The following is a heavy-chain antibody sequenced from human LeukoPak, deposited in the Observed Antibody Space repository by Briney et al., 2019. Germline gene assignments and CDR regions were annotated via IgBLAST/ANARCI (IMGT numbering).Heavy chain of an antibody. V-gene: IGHV1-69*06. CDR1: GGTFSSYA. J-gene: IGHJ5*02. CDR2: IIPIFGTA. CDR3: ARGAAARPFVRVVSMNWFDP. D-gene: IGHD6-6*01. Sequence: GASVKVSCKASGGTFSSYAISWVRQAPGQGLEWMGGIIPIFGTANYAQKFQGRVTITADKSTSTAYMELSSLRSEDTAVYYCARGAAARPFVRVVSMNWFDPWGQGTLVTVSS.